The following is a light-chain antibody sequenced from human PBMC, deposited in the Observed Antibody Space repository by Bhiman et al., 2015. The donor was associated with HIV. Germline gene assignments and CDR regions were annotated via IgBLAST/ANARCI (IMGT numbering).Light chain of an antibody. Sequence: QSVLTQAPAASGTPGQGVTISCSGTSSNIGTHYVYWYQLLPGTTPKVLIYRNNQRPSGVPDRYSASKSGTSASLTIRDLRSEDEADYYCLAWDDSLSGWIFGGGTKLTVL. V-gene: IGLV1-47*01. CDR3: LAWDDSLSGWI. J-gene: IGLJ2*01. CDR1: SSNIGTHY. CDR2: RNN.